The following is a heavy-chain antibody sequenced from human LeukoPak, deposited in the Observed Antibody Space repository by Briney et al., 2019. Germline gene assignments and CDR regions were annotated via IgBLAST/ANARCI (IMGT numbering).Heavy chain of an antibody. CDR1: AGSISSYY. CDR3: ARGPYSYDSSGAFDI. J-gene: IGHJ3*02. CDR2: IYYSGST. D-gene: IGHD3-22*01. Sequence: SETLSLTCTVSAGSISSYYWSWIRQPPGKGLEWIGFIYYSGSTNYNPSLKSRVTISVDTSKNQFSLKLSSVTAADTAAYFCARGPYSYDSSGAFDIWGQGTMVTVSS. V-gene: IGHV4-59*08.